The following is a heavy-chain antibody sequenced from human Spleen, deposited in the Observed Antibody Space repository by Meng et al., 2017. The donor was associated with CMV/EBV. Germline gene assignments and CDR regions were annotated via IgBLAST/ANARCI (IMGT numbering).Heavy chain of an antibody. J-gene: IGHJ6*02. CDR2: INPGDSDT. CDR3: ARHYGDYGQDYYYYFGMDI. Sequence: GESLKISCKGSGFTFTTYWIAWVRQSPGKGLEWMGIINPGDSDTRYSASSQGQVTISVDKSINTAYLQGSSLKASDTAMYYCARHYGDYGQDYYYYFGMDIWGQGTTVTVSS. CDR1: GFTFTTYW. V-gene: IGHV5-51*01. D-gene: IGHD4-17*01.